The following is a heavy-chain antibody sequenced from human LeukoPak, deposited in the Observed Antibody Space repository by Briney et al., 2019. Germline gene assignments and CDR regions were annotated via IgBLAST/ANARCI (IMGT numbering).Heavy chain of an antibody. CDR3: ARGGEGHYYGSASQDY. CDR2: INHSGRT. J-gene: IGHJ4*02. CDR1: GGSFSSYY. D-gene: IGHD3-10*01. V-gene: IGHV4-34*01. Sequence: SETLSLTCAVYGGSFSSYYWSWIRQPPGKGLEWIGEINHSGRTNYNPSLKSRVSISIDTSRSQFSLRLSSVTAADTAVYYCARGGEGHYYGSASQDYWGQGTLVTVSS.